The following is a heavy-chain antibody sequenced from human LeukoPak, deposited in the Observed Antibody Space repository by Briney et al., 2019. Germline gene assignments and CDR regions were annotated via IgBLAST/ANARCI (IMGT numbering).Heavy chain of an antibody. V-gene: IGHV4-31*03. Sequence: SETLSLTCTVSGGSISSGGYYWSWIRQHPGKGLEWIGYIYYSGSTYYNPSLKSRVTISVDTSKNQFSLKLSSVTAADTAVYYCAIPRGRGYYPRIHESPANYYYYGMDVWGQGTTVTVSS. CDR2: IYYSGST. J-gene: IGHJ6*02. CDR3: AIPRGRGYYPRIHESPANYYYYGMDV. D-gene: IGHD3-22*01. CDR1: GGSISSGGYY.